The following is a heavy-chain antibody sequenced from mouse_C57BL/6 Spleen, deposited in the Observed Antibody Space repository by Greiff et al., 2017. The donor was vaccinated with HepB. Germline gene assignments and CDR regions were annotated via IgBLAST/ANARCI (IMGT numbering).Heavy chain of an antibody. D-gene: IGHD1-1*01. V-gene: IGHV1-81*01. J-gene: IGHJ4*01. Sequence: VQLQQSGAELARPGASVKLSCKASGYTFTSYGISWVKQRTGQGLEWIGEIYPRSGNTYYNEKFKGKATLTADKSSSTAYMELRSLTSEDSAVYFCARGLITTVVDAMDYWGQGTSVTVSS. CDR1: GYTFTSYG. CDR2: IYPRSGNT. CDR3: ARGLITTVVDAMDY.